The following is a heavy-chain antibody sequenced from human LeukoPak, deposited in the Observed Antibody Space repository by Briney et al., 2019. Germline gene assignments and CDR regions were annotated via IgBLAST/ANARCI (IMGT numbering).Heavy chain of an antibody. CDR2: ISGSGGST. J-gene: IGHJ4*02. D-gene: IGHD3-22*01. V-gene: IGHV3-23*01. CDR1: GFTFTSYG. Sequence: GGSLRLSCAAPGFTFTSYGMSWVRQAPGKGLEWVSAISGSGGSTYYADSVKGRFTISRDNSKNTLYLQMNSLRAEDTAVYYCAKDLGKDYYDSSGYAFDYWGQGTLVTVSS. CDR3: AKDLGKDYYDSSGYAFDY.